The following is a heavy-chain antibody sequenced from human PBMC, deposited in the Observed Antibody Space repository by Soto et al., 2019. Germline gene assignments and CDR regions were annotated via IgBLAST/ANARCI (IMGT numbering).Heavy chain of an antibody. Sequence: PSETLSLTCAVYGGSFSGYYWSWIRQPPGKGLEWIGEINHSGSTNYNPSIKSRVTISVNTSKNQFSLKLSSVTAADTAVYYCARLDPPDYYYYYYMDVWGKGTTVTVSS. CDR3: ARLDPPDYYYYYYMDV. D-gene: IGHD3-3*01. V-gene: IGHV4-34*01. J-gene: IGHJ6*03. CDR1: GGSFSGYY. CDR2: INHSGST.